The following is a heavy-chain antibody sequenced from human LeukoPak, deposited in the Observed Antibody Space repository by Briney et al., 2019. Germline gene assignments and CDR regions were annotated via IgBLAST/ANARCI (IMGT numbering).Heavy chain of an antibody. Sequence: SETLSLTCTVSGGSISSYYWSWIRQPPGKGLEWIGYIYYSGSTNYNPSLKSRVTISVDTSKNQFSLKLSSVTAADTAVYYCARDIVLGLRPYVSGSYHWFDPGGQGTLVTVSS. CDR2: IYYSGST. V-gene: IGHV4-59*01. CDR3: ARDIVLGLRPYVSGSYHWFDP. J-gene: IGHJ5*02. D-gene: IGHD3-10*01. CDR1: GGSISSYY.